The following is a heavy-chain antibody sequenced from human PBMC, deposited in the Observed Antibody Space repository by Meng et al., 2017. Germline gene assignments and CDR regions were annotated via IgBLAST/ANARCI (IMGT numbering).Heavy chain of an antibody. D-gene: IGHD2-15*01. CDR2: IIPILGIA. V-gene: IGHV1-69*04. CDR1: GGTFSSYT. J-gene: IGHJ4*02. CDR3: AREHCSGGSCYSYFDY. Sequence: SVKVSCKASGGTFSSYTISWVRQAPGQGLEWMGRIIPILGIANYAQKFQGRVTITADKSTSTAYMELSSLRSEDTAAYYCAREHCSGGSCYSYFDYWGQGTLVTVSS.